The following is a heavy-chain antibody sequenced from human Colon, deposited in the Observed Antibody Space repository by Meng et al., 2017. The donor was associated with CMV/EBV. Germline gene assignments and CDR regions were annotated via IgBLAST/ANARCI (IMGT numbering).Heavy chain of an antibody. CDR3: ASSSGWWRIDY. CDR1: GLSVSNDYW. V-gene: IGHV4-4*02. Sequence: QLQESGSGLVTPSGTLSLTCAVSGLSVSNDYWWTWVRQAPGKGLEWIGEVSQDGRTNSNPSLKSRLSMSVDKSKNQFSLNLRSVTAADTASYFCASSSGWWRIDYWGHGTLVTVSS. J-gene: IGHJ4*01. D-gene: IGHD6-19*01. CDR2: VSQDGRT.